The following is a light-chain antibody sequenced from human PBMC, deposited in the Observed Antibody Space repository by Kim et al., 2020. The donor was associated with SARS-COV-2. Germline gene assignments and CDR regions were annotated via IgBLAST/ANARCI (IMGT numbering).Light chain of an antibody. J-gene: IGLJ3*02. CDR1: SSDVGGYNY. CDR3: CSYAGSYTLWM. Sequence: QSVTISCTGTSSDVGGYNYVSWYQQHPGKAPNLMIYDVTKRPSGVPDRFSGSESGNTASLIISGLQAEDEADYYCCSYAGSYTLWMFGGGTKLTVL. CDR2: DVT. V-gene: IGLV2-11*01.